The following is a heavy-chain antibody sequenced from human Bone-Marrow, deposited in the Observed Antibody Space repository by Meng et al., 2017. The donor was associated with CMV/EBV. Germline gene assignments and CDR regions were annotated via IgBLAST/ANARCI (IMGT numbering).Heavy chain of an antibody. D-gene: IGHD3-10*01. CDR3: ARVSPTRGGDY. J-gene: IGHJ4*02. CDR1: GGSFSGYY. Sequence: SETLSLTCAVYGGSFSGYYWSWIRQPAGKGLEWIGEINHSGSTNYNPSLKRRVTISVDTSKNQFSLKLSSVTAADTAVYDCARVSPTRGGDYWGQGTLVTVSS. V-gene: IGHV4-34*01. CDR2: INHSGST.